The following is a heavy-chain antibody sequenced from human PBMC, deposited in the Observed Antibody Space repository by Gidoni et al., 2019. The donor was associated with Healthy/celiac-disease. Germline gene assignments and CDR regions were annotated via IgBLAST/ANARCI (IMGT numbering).Heavy chain of an antibody. CDR2: ISWNSGSI. CDR1: GFTFDDYA. CDR3: AKDITAGIAVAGSGSFDY. D-gene: IGHD6-19*01. Sequence: EVQLVESGGGLVQPGRSLRLSCAASGFTFDDYAMHWVRQAPGKGLEWVSGISWNSGSIGYADSVKGRFTISRDNAKNSLYLQMNSLRAEDTALYYCAKDITAGIAVAGSGSFDYWGQGTLVTVSS. V-gene: IGHV3-9*01. J-gene: IGHJ4*02.